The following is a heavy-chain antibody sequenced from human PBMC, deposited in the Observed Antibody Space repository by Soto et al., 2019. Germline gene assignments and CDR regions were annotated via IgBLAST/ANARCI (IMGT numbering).Heavy chain of an antibody. CDR2: LSVGGDRT. D-gene: IGHD5-12*01. J-gene: IGHJ5*01. CDR1: KFTFSNYW. V-gene: IGHV3-23*01. CDR3: AKWDGYGDS. Sequence: GGSLRLSCAASKFTFSNYWMTWVRQAPGKGLEWVSGLSVGGDRTFYLESVKGRFTISSDTSKNVVYLQMNSLRADDTAVYFCAKWDGYGDSWGQGTLVTVSS.